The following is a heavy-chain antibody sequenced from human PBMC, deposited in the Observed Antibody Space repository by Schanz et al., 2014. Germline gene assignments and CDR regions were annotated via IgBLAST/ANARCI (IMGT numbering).Heavy chain of an antibody. CDR1: GFTFSSSG. Sequence: VQVVESGGGVVQPGRSLRLSCAASGFTFSSSGMHWVRQAPGKGLEWVAVIWYDGNNKFYADSVKGRFTISRDNSKNTLHLQMNSMRVEDTAVYYCAKDDTQVNGMDVWGQGTTVTVSS. CDR2: IWYDGNNK. J-gene: IGHJ6*02. CDR3: AKDDTQVNGMDV. V-gene: IGHV3-33*06.